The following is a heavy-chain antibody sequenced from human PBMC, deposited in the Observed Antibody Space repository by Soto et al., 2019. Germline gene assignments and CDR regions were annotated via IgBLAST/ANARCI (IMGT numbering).Heavy chain of an antibody. V-gene: IGHV4-30-4*01. CDR1: GGSISSADYY. D-gene: IGHD3-16*01. J-gene: IGHJ6*02. CDR2: IYFSGSI. Sequence: SETLSLTCTVSGGSISSADYYWSWIRQPPGKGLEWIGYIYFSGSIFYNPSLKSRLTISMDTSKNQFSLKLTSMTAADTAVYYCAGVAPRKLTFPFYGMDVWGQGTTVTVSS. CDR3: AGVAPRKLTFPFYGMDV.